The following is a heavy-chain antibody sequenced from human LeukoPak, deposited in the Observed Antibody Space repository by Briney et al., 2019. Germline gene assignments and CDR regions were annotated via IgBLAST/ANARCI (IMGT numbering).Heavy chain of an antibody. CDR1: GFTFSSYG. J-gene: IGHJ3*02. CDR3: ARDPDYGGAFDI. D-gene: IGHD4-23*01. CDR2: IWYDGSNK. V-gene: IGHV3-33*01. Sequence: PGGSLRLSCAASGFTFSSYGMHWVRQAPGKGLEWVAVIWYDGSNKYYADSVKGRFTISRDNSKNTLYLQMNSLRAEDTAVYYCARDPDYGGAFDIWGQGTMVTVSS.